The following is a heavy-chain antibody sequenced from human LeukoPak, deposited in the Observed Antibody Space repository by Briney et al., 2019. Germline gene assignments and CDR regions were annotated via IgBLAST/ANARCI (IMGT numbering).Heavy chain of an antibody. D-gene: IGHD2-15*01. Sequence: GASVKVSCKASGGTFSSYAISWVRQAPGQGLEWMGGIIPIFGTANYAQKFQGRVTITADESTSTAYMELSSLRSEDTAVYYCARASGGARTHYYYVMDVWGKGTTVTVSS. CDR1: GGTFSSYA. CDR2: IIPIFGTA. CDR3: ARASGGARTHYYYVMDV. J-gene: IGHJ6*04. V-gene: IGHV1-69*13.